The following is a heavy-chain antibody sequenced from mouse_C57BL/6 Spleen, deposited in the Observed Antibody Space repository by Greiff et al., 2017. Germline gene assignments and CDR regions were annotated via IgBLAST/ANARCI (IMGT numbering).Heavy chain of an antibody. CDR2: ISGGGGNT. J-gene: IGHJ4*01. V-gene: IGHV5-9*01. Sequence: EVQRVESGGGLVKPGGSLKLSCAASGFTFSSYTMSWVRQTPEKRLEWVATISGGGGNTYYPDSVKGRFTISRDNAKNTLYLQMSSLRSEDTALYYCARPVLPLYAMDYWGQGTAVTVSS. CDR1: GFTFSSYT. CDR3: ARPVLPLYAMDY. D-gene: IGHD5-1*01.